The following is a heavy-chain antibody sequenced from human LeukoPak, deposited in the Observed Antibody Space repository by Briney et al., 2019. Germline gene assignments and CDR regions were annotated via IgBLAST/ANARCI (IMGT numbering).Heavy chain of an antibody. V-gene: IGHV4-39*01. J-gene: IGHJ4*02. CDR2: IYYSGST. D-gene: IGHD6-19*01. Sequence: SETLSLTCTVSGGSISSSSYYWGWIRQPPGKGLEWIGSIYYSGSTYYNPSLKSRVTISVDTSKNQFSLKLSSVTAADTAVYYCASPAVAGPGYFDYWGQGTLVTVSS. CDR1: GGSISSSSYY. CDR3: ASPAVAGPGYFDY.